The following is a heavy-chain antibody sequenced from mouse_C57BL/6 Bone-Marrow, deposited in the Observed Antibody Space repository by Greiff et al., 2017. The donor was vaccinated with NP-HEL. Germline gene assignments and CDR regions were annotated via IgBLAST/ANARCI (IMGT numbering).Heavy chain of an antibody. CDR2: IDPVDGET. D-gene: IGHD1-1*01. V-gene: IGHV14-2*01. Sequence: EVHLVESGAELVKPGASVKLSCTASGFNFKDYYMHWVKQRTEQGLEWIGRIDPVDGETKYAPKFQGKATITADTSSNTAYLQLSSLTSEDTAVYYRARDNYGSSFAYWGQGTLVTVSA. J-gene: IGHJ3*01. CDR3: ARDNYGSSFAY. CDR1: GFNFKDYY.